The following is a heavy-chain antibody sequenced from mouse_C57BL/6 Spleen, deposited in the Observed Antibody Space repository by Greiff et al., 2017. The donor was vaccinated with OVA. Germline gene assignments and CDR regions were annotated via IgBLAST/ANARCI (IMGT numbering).Heavy chain of an antibody. Sequence: EVQRVESGEGLVKPGGSLKLSCAASGFTFSSYAMSWVRQTPEKRLEWVAYISSGGDYIYYADTVKGRFTISRDNARNTLYLQMSSLKSEDTAMYYCTRVYYGSSAMDYWGQGTSVTVSS. CDR1: GFTFSSYA. V-gene: IGHV5-9-1*02. CDR3: TRVYYGSSAMDY. D-gene: IGHD1-1*01. CDR2: ISSGGDYI. J-gene: IGHJ4*01.